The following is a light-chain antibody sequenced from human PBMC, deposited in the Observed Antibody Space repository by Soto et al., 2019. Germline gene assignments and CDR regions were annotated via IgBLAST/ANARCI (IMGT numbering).Light chain of an antibody. CDR3: QVWDSSSDHVV. CDR2: DDS. J-gene: IGLJ2*01. V-gene: IGLV3-21*02. Sequence: SSELTQPPSVSVAPGQTARLTCGGNNIGSKSVHWYQQKPGQAPVLVVYDDSDRPSGIPGRFSGSNSGNTATLTISRVEAGDEADYYCQVWDSSSDHVVFGGGTQLTVL. CDR1: NIGSKS.